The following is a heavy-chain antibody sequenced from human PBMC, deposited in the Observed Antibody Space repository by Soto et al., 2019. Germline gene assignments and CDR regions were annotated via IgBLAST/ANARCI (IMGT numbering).Heavy chain of an antibody. J-gene: IGHJ4*02. D-gene: IGHD3-22*01. V-gene: IGHV4-34*01. Sequence: PSETLSLTCAVYGGSFTGHYWNWIRQPPGKGLGWIGEINHSGSTNYNPSLKSRVSISVDTSKNQFSLRLSSVTAADTALYYCARGISLIVVGQRDAPDKYYLDSWGQGTLVTVSS. CDR3: ARGISLIVVGQRDAPDKYYLDS. CDR1: GGSFTGHY. CDR2: INHSGST.